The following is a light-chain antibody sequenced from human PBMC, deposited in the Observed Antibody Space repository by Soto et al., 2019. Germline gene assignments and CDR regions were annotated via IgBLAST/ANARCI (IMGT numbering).Light chain of an antibody. CDR1: SSDVGAYNY. Sequence: QSVLTQPRSVSGSPGQSVTISCTGTSSDVGAYNYVSWYQHHPGKAPKVMIYDVSERPSGVPDRFSGSKSDNKASLTISGLQAEYEADYYCCSYAGSYSGVFGGGTKLTVL. V-gene: IGLV2-11*01. CDR3: CSYAGSYSGV. J-gene: IGLJ3*02. CDR2: DVS.